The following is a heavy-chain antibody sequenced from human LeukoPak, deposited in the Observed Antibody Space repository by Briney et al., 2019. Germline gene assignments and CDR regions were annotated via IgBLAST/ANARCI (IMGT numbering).Heavy chain of an antibody. J-gene: IGHJ3*02. Sequence: GASEKVSCKASVGTFSTHSIGWLRQAPGQGLEWMGRIIPILNLPNYAQKFKASVTSTAEKSTGTAYMEVSRLKYDDTGVYYCAGGTIAVAGSGSFEIWGQGTLVTVSS. D-gene: IGHD6-19*01. CDR3: AGGTIAVAGSGSFEI. V-gene: IGHV1-69*02. CDR2: IIPILNLP. CDR1: VGTFSTHS.